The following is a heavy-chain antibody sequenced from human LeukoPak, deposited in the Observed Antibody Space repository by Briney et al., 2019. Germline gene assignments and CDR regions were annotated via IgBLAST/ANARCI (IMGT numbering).Heavy chain of an antibody. CDR2: ISDSGGTT. CDR1: GFTFRTYA. J-gene: IGHJ4*02. D-gene: IGHD2-2*01. Sequence: GGSLRLSCVASGFTFRTYAMSWVRQAPGKGLEWVSGISDSGGTTYYVDSVKGRFPISRDNSKNTLYLQINSLRAEDMALYYCAKSSDGSTSFDQWGQGTLVTVSS. CDR3: AKSSDGSTSFDQ. V-gene: IGHV3-23*01.